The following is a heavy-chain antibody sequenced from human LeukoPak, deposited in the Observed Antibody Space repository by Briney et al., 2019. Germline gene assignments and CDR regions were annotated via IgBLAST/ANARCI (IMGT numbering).Heavy chain of an antibody. CDR2: INHSGST. V-gene: IGHV4-34*01. Sequence: SETLSLTCAVYGGSFSGYYWSWIRQPPGKGLEWIGEINHSGSTNYNPSLKSRVTISVDTSKNQFSLKLSSVTAADTAVYYCARRARTAAVPYYYYYMDVWGKGTTVTISS. J-gene: IGHJ6*03. CDR3: ARRARTAAVPYYYYYMDV. D-gene: IGHD6-13*01. CDR1: GGSFSGYY.